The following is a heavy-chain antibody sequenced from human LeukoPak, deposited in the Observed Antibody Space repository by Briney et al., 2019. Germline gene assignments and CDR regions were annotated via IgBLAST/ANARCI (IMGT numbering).Heavy chain of an antibody. V-gene: IGHV1-46*01. CDR3: AREVMDNLRFDY. CDR1: GYTFTSYY. Sequence: ASVKVSCKASGYTFTSYYMHWVRQAPGQGLEWMGIINPSGGDTSYAQKFQGRLTMTRDTSTNTVYMELTSLRSEDTAVYYCAREVMDNLRFDYWGQGTLVTVSS. CDR2: INPSGGDT. D-gene: IGHD1-14*01. J-gene: IGHJ4*02.